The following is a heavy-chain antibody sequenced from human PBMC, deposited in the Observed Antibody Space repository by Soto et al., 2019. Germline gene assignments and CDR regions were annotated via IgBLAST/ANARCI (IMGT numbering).Heavy chain of an antibody. Sequence: SETLSLTCTVSGGSISSGGYYWSWIRQHPGKGLEWIGYIYYSGSTYYNPSLKSRVTISVDTSKNQFSLKLSSVTAADTAVYYCASGRGYCSGGSCYSTHAFDIWGQGTMVTVSS. CDR1: GGSISSGGYY. J-gene: IGHJ3*02. V-gene: IGHV4-31*03. CDR2: IYYSGST. D-gene: IGHD2-15*01. CDR3: ASGRGYCSGGSCYSTHAFDI.